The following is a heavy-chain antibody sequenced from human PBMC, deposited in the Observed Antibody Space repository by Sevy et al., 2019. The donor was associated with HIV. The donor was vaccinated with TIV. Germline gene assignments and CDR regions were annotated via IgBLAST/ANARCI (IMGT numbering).Heavy chain of an antibody. V-gene: IGHV1-18*01. CDR3: ARLFGSTEFGYYFDY. Sequence: ASVKVSCKASGYTFTSYGLSWVRQAPGQGLEWMGGIRPYNGNTDYAQKLQGRVTVTTDTSTTTAYMELRSLRSDDTALYYCARLFGSTEFGYYFDYWGQGTLVTVSS. J-gene: IGHJ4*02. CDR2: IRPYNGNT. D-gene: IGHD1-26*01. CDR1: GYTFTSYG.